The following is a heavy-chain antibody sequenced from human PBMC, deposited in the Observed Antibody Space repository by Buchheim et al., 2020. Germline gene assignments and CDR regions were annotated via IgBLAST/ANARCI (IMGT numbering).Heavy chain of an antibody. Sequence: EVQLVESGGGLVQPGGSLRLSCAASGFTFSSYSMNWVRQAPGKGLEWVSYISSSSSTIYYADSVKGRFTISRDNAKHSLYLQMNSLRAEDTAVYYCARDRSDRRNWFDPWGQGTL. CDR1: GFTFSSYS. J-gene: IGHJ5*02. CDR2: ISSSSSTI. V-gene: IGHV3-48*01. CDR3: ARDRSDRRNWFDP.